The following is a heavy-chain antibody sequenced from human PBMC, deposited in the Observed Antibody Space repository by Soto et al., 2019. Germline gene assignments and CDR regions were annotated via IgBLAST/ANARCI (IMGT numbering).Heavy chain of an antibody. CDR1: GYTFTSYD. V-gene: IGHV1-8*01. J-gene: IGHJ4*02. D-gene: IGHD3-3*01. CDR3: ARVVVTIFGVAYLDY. CDR2: MNPNSGNT. Sequence: QVQLVQSGAEVKKPGSSVKVSCKASGYTFTSYDINWVRQATGQGLEWMGWMNPNSGNTGYAQKFQGRVTMTRNTSISTAYMELSSLRSEDTAVYFCARVVVTIFGVAYLDYWGQGTLVTVSS.